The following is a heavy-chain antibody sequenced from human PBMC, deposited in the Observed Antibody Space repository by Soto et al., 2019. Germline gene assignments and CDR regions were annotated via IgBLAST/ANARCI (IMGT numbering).Heavy chain of an antibody. Sequence: QVQLQESGPGLVKPSGTLSLTCAVSGGSISSSNGWGGVRQPPGKGLERIGKICHGGSTNYNPSLKSRVTMSVDKSKNQFSPMLSSVTAADTPVYYCASLPRAAGGTDWGQGTLVTVSS. D-gene: IGHD6-13*01. V-gene: IGHV4-4*02. J-gene: IGHJ4*02. CDR2: ICHGGST. CDR1: GGSISSSNG. CDR3: ASLPRAAGGTD.